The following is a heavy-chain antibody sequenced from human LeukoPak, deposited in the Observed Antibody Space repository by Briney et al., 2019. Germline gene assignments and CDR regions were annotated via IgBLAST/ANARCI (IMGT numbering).Heavy chain of an antibody. CDR3: ARGKVSFGPYYYYYMDV. V-gene: IGHV3-20*04. Sequence: GGSLRLSCAASGFTFDDYGMSWVRQAPGKGLEWVSGINWNGGSTGYADSVKGRFTISRDNAKNSLYPQMNSLRAEDTALYYCARGKVSFGPYYYYYMDVWGKGTTVTVSS. CDR1: GFTFDDYG. D-gene: IGHD3/OR15-3a*01. CDR2: INWNGGST. J-gene: IGHJ6*03.